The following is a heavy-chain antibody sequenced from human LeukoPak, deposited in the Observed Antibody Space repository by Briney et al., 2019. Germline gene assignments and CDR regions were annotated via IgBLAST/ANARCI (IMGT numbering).Heavy chain of an antibody. V-gene: IGHV4-34*01. D-gene: IGHD6-13*01. CDR2: INHSGST. Sequence: SETLSLTCAVYGGSFRGYYWSWIRQPPGKGLECIGEINHSGSTNYNPSLKSRVTISVDTSKNQFSLKLSSVTAADTAVYYCARGVGRWSSSGYGDSWFDPWGQGTLVTVSS. CDR3: ARGVGRWSSSGYGDSWFDP. CDR1: GGSFRGYY. J-gene: IGHJ5*02.